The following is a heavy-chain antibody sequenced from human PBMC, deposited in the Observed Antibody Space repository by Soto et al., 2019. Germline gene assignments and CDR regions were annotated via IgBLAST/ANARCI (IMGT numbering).Heavy chain of an antibody. Sequence: QITLKESGPTLVTPTQTLTLTCSFSGFSLSTTTVGVGWIRQPPGKALEWLTIIYWNDDDYYSPSLRSRLSITKDTSKNQVVLRMTDMDPVDTATYYCAHALFYADSDSSFDLWGRGTLVTVSS. CDR2: IYWNDDD. CDR3: AHALFYADSDSSFDL. V-gene: IGHV2-5*01. D-gene: IGHD3-16*01. J-gene: IGHJ2*01. CDR1: GFSLSTTTVG.